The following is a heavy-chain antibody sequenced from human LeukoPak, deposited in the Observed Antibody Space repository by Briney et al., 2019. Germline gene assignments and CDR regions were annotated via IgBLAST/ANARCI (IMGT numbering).Heavy chain of an antibody. V-gene: IGHV4-31*03. Sequence: SETLSLTCTVSGGSISSGGYYWSWLRQHPGKGLEWIGYIYYSGSTYYNPSLKSRVTISVDTSKNQFSLKLSSVTAADTAVYYCARVAIVATIKVVYFDYWGQGTTVTVSS. CDR2: IYYSGST. D-gene: IGHD5-12*01. CDR3: ARVAIVATIKVVYFDY. CDR1: GGSISSGGYY. J-gene: IGHJ4*03.